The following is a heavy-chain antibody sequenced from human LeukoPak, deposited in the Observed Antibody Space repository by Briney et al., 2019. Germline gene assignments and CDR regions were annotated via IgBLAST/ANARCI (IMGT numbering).Heavy chain of an antibody. D-gene: IGHD6-19*01. CDR1: GGSIISSSYY. CDR3: ARHVSSLYSSEP. Sequence: SETLPLTCISGGSIISSSYYWGWMRQPPGKGLEWIGSIYYSGSTYYNPSLKSRVTISVDTSKNQFSLNLSSVTAADTAVYYCARHVSSLYSSEPWGQESPVAVSS. J-gene: IGHJ5*02. V-gene: IGHV4-39*01. CDR2: IYYSGST.